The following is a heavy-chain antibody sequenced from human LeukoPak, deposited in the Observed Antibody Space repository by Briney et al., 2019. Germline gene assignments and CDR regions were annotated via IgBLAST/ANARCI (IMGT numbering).Heavy chain of an antibody. CDR1: GFTFSSYA. J-gene: IGHJ4*02. V-gene: IGHV3-64D*06. D-gene: IGHD3-22*01. CDR3: VKAEIPYYYDSSGYPEDY. Sequence: GGSLRLSCSASGFTFSSYAMHWVRQAPGKGLEYVSAISSNGVSTYYADSVKGRFTISRDNSKNTLYLQMSSLRAEDTAVYYCVKAEIPYYYDSSGYPEDYWGQGTLVTVSS. CDR2: ISSNGVST.